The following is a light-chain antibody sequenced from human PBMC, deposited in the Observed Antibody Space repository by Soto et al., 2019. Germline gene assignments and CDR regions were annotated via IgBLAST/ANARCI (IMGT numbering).Light chain of an antibody. CDR2: GAS. CDR1: QSVSSK. CDR3: QQRSNWPT. Sequence: VLTQSPCTLSLSPGERAPLACWASQSVSSKLAWYQQKPGQAPRLLICGASSRATGIPDRFSGSGSGTDFTLTISRLEPEDFAVYYCQQRSNWPTFGQGTLLEI. V-gene: IGKV3D-20*02. J-gene: IGKJ5*01.